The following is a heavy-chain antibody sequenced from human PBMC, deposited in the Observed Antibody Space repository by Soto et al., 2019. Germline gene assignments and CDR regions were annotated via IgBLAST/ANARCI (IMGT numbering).Heavy chain of an antibody. J-gene: IGHJ5*02. D-gene: IGHD6-13*01. CDR3: ARERPDGSRLDP. V-gene: IGHV4-30-4*01. CDR2: IYYSGST. Sequence: SETLSLTCTVSGGSISSGDXYWSXXXQPPGKGLEWIGYIYYSGSTYYNPSLKSRVTISVDTSKNQFSLKLSSVTAADTAVYYCARERPDGSRLDPWGQGTLVTVSS. CDR1: GGSISSGDXY.